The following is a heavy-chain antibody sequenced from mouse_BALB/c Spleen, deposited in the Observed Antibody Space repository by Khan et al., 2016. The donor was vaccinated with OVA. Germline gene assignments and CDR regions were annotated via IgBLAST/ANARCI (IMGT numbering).Heavy chain of an antibody. CDR2: INPSTDYT. Sequence: VELVESGAELAKPGASVKMSCKASDYTFTNYWMHWVKQRPGQGLEWIGYINPSTDYTEYNQKFKDKATLTADKSSSTAYMQLSSLTSEDSAVYYCVNHGSSSAWFTYWGQGTLVTVSA. CDR3: VNHGSSSAWFTY. CDR1: DYTFTNYW. D-gene: IGHD1-1*01. V-gene: IGHV1-7*01. J-gene: IGHJ3*01.